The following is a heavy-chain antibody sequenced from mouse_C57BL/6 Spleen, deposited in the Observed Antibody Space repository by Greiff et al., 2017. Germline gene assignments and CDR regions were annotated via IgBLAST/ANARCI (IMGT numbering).Heavy chain of an antibody. Sequence: VQLVESGAELVKPGASVKISCKASGYAFSSYWMHWVKQRPGKGLEWIGQIYPGDGDTNYNGKFKGKATLTADKSSSTAYMQLSSLTSEDSAVYFCARDGSSYWGQGTTLTVSS. V-gene: IGHV1-80*01. CDR1: GYAFSSYW. D-gene: IGHD1-1*01. CDR3: ARDGSSY. J-gene: IGHJ2*01. CDR2: IYPGDGDT.